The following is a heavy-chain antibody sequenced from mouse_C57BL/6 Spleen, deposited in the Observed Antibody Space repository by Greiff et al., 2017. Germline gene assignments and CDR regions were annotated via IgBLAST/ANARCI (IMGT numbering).Heavy chain of an antibody. V-gene: IGHV1-55*01. CDR1: GYTFTSYW. CDR3: ARSPLGYYLFDY. CDR2: IYPGSGSP. D-gene: IGHD5-5*01. J-gene: IGHJ2*01. Sequence: QVQLQQPGAELVKPGASVKMSCKASGYTFTSYWITWVKQRPGQGLEWIGDIYPGSGSPNYNEKFKSKATLTVDTSSSTAYMQLSSLTSEDSAVYYCARSPLGYYLFDYWGQGTTLTVSS.